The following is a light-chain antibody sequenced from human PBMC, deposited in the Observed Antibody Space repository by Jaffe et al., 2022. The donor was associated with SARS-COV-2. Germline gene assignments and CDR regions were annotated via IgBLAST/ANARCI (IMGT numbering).Light chain of an antibody. CDR2: DVS. J-gene: IGLJ3*02. V-gene: IGLV2-11*01. CDR3: CSFAGSYTWV. Sequence: QSALTQPRSVSGSPGQSVTFSCTGTSSDVGAYDYVSWYQQHPGKAPKLIISDVSMRPSGVPDRFSGSKSGNTASLTISGLLAEDEADYYCCSFAGSYTWVFGGGTEVTV. CDR1: SSDVGAYDY.